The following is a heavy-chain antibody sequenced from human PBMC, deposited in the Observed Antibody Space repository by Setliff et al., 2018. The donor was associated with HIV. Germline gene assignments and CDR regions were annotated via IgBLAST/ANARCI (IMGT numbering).Heavy chain of an antibody. CDR3: ARHPVQVPEVLVLGGAFDI. D-gene: IGHD6-13*01. V-gene: IGHV4-39*01. CDR2: IYYSGST. CDR1: SGSISSSGYY. J-gene: IGHJ3*02. Sequence: SETLSLTCTVSSGSISSSGYYWGWIRQPPGKGLEWIGSIYYSGSTYYNPSLKSRVTISVDTSKNQFSLRLSTVTAADTSVYYCARHPVQVPEVLVLGGAFDIWGQGTMVTVSS.